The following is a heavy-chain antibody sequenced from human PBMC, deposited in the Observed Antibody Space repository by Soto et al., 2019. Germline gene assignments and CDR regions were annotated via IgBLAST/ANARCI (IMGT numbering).Heavy chain of an antibody. CDR3: ARDPCISTTCFHDY. J-gene: IGHJ4*02. D-gene: IGHD2-2*01. V-gene: IGHV1-69*12. CDR2: IIPIFGTA. CDR1: GDTFNTYS. Sequence: QVQLVQSGAEVKKPGSSVKVSRKASGDTFNTYSISWVRQAPGQGLEWMGGIIPIFGTANYAQNFQDRVTITADASTNTAYMDLSGLRPDDTAVYYCARDPCISTTCFHDYWGQGTLVTVSS.